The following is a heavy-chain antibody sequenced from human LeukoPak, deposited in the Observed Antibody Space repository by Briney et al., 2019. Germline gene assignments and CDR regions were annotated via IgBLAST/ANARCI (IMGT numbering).Heavy chain of an antibody. J-gene: IGHJ6*03. D-gene: IGHD6-25*01. CDR1: GDSISSHY. CDR3: ARGGPSYYIDV. CDR2: IPYSGNT. V-gene: IGHV4-59*11. Sequence: SETLSITCTVSGDSISSHYWSWIRQPPGKGLEWIGYIPYSGNTNYNPSLKSRVTISLDTSKNQFSLKLSSVTAADTAVYYCARGGPSYYIDVWGKGTTVTVSS.